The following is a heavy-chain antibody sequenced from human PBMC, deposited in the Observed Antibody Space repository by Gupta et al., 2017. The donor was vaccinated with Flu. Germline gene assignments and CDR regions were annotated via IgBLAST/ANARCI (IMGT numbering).Heavy chain of an antibody. V-gene: IGHV3-11*01. CDR3: AREYYYDSIVSPFAFDI. J-gene: IGHJ3*02. Sequence: GKGLEWVSYISSSGTSIYYADSVKGRFTISRDNAKNSLYLQMNSLRAEDTAVYYCAREYYYDSIVSPFAFDIWGQGTMVTVSS. CDR2: ISSSGTSI. D-gene: IGHD3-22*01.